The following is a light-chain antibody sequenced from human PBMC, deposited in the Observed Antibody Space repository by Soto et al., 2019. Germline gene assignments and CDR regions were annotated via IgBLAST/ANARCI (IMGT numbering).Light chain of an antibody. J-gene: IGLJ3*02. CDR2: EVT. V-gene: IGLV2-18*02. CDR3: TSYTSNRTWV. Sequence: QSALTQPPSVSGSPGQSVTISCTGTSSDVGNYNRVSWYQQPPGTAPKLMIYEVTNRPSGVPNRFSVSKSGNTASRTISGLQAEDEADYYSTSYTSNRTWVFGGGTKLTVL. CDR1: SSDVGNYNR.